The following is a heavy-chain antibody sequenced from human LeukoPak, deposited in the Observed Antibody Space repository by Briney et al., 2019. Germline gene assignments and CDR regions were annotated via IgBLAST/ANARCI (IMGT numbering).Heavy chain of an antibody. J-gene: IGHJ4*02. CDR1: GFTFSIYG. CDR3: AKMIAAEPFDY. CDR2: ISYDGSNK. Sequence: QSGGSLRLSCAASGFTFSIYGMHWVRQAPGKGLEWVAVISYDGSNKYYADSVKGRFTISRDNSKNTLYLQMNSLRAEDTAVYYCAKMIAAEPFDYWGQGTLVTVSS. V-gene: IGHV3-30*18. D-gene: IGHD6-13*01.